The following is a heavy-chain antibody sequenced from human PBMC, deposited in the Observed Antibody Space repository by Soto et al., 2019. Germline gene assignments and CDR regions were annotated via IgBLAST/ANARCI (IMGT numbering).Heavy chain of an antibody. CDR1: GYSFTGLD. V-gene: IGHV1-8*01. Sequence: QVQLVQSGAEARVPGASVKVSCKASGYSFTGLDINWVRQTTGQGLEWMGWMEPSSGRTGYAQKFQGRVTMTRDTSINTAYMELSSLTSDDTAFYYCARGVTAAVDYWGQGTLVTVSS. CDR2: MEPSSGRT. J-gene: IGHJ4*02. D-gene: IGHD2-21*02. CDR3: ARGVTAAVDY.